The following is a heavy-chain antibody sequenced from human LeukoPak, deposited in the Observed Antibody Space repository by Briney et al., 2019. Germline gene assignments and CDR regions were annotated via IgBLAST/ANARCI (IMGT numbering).Heavy chain of an antibody. CDR2: INPSGGST. CDR3: ARAPFVYYGSGSYNFDY. CDR1: GYTFTSYY. V-gene: IGHV1-46*01. D-gene: IGHD3-10*01. Sequence: GASVKVSCKASGYTFTSYYMHWVRQAPGQGLEWMGIINPSGGSTSYAQKFQGRVTMTRDTSTSTVYMELSSLRSEDTAVYYCARAPFVYYGSGSYNFDYWGQGTLVTVSS. J-gene: IGHJ4*02.